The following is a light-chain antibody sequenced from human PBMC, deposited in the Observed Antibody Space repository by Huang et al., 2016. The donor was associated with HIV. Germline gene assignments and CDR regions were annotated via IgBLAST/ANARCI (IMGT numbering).Light chain of an antibody. CDR2: AAS. J-gene: IGKJ1*01. V-gene: IGKV1-33*01. CDR3: QQYDNLPWT. CDR1: QDISTY. Sequence: DIQMTQSPSSLSASVGDRVTIPCQASQDISTYLNWYQQKPGNAPKVLIYAASNLETGVPSSVSGSGSGTDFTFTISSLQPGDIATYYCQQYDNLPWTFGQGTKVEIK.